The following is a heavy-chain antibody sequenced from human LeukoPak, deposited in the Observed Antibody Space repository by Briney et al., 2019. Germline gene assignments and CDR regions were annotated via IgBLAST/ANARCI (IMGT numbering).Heavy chain of an antibody. J-gene: IGHJ4*02. CDR2: IKHDGSEKQDGSEK. D-gene: IGHD6-6*01. CDR1: GFTFSQYW. CDR3: ARGGAARPDVDY. Sequence: PGGSLRLSCAASGFTFSQYWMSWVRQAPGRGLEWVANIKHDGSEKQDGSEKNYVDSVKGRFTISRDNAKNSLYLQMNSLRAEDTAVYYCARGGAARPDVDYWGQGTLVTVSS. V-gene: IGHV3-7*01.